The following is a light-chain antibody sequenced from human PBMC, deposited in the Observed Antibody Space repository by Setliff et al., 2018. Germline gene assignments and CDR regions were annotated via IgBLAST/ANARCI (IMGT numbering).Light chain of an antibody. Sequence: QRVTISCTGSGSNIGAGSDVHWYQFLPGTAPKLLIYGNMNRPSGVPDRFSGSKSATSASLAISGLQAEDEADYYCCSYAGGSTYVFGTGTKVTVL. CDR1: GSNIGAGSD. CDR3: CSYAGGSTYV. J-gene: IGLJ1*01. CDR2: GNM. V-gene: IGLV1-40*01.